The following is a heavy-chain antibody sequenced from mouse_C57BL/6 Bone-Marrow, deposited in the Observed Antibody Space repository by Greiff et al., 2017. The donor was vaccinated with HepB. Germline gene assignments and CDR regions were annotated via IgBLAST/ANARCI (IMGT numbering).Heavy chain of an antibody. CDR3: ATLCSTTVVATDY. D-gene: IGHD1-1*01. J-gene: IGHJ2*01. CDR1: GYTFTSYW. Sequence: VQLQQPGAELVKPGASVKLSCKASGYTFTSYWMHWVKQRPGRGLEWIGRIDPNSGGTKYNEKFKSKATLTVDKPSSTAYMQLSSLTSEDSAVYYCATLCSTTVVATDYWGQGTTLTVAS. CDR2: IDPNSGGT. V-gene: IGHV1-72*01.